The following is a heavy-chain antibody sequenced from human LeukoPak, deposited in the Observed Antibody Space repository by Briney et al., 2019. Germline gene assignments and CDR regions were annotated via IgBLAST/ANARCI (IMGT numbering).Heavy chain of an antibody. V-gene: IGHV3-23*01. Sequence: GGSLRLSCAASGFTFNINATSCVRHAPGKGRELVSTIIGSGDKTFYADSVKGRFTISRDNSKNMVHLQMNSLTGEDTALYYCVRRGDASSGWGDHDFWGQGALVTVSS. D-gene: IGHD6-19*01. CDR3: VRRGDASSGWGDHDF. CDR1: GFTFNINA. CDR2: IIGSGDKT. J-gene: IGHJ4*02.